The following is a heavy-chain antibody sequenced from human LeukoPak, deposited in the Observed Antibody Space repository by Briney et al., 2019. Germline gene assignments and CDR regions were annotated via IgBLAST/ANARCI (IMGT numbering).Heavy chain of an antibody. D-gene: IGHD5-24*01. V-gene: IGHV3-23*01. CDR3: VKDDGWVQYAN. Sequence: GGSLRLSCATSGFIFSHHGMNWVRQAPGKGLEWVSGIRADAVTTYYADSVKGRFIISRDNSKNTVYLQMNTLSAEDAAVYYCVKDDGWVQYANWGQGTLVTVSS. J-gene: IGHJ4*02. CDR2: IRADAVTT. CDR1: GFIFSHHG.